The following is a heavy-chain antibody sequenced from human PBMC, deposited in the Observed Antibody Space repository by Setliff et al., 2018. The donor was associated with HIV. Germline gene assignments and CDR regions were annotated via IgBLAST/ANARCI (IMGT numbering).Heavy chain of an antibody. Sequence: GGSLRLSCAASGFTFSYYAMSWVRQAPGKGLEWVSAISGGGGSTYYADSVKGRFTISRDNSKNTLYLQMNSLRAEDTAVYYCARVDGYNALGYWGQGTLVTVSS. J-gene: IGHJ4*02. CDR2: ISGGGGST. CDR1: GFTFSYYA. D-gene: IGHD5-12*01. CDR3: ARVDGYNALGY. V-gene: IGHV3-23*01.